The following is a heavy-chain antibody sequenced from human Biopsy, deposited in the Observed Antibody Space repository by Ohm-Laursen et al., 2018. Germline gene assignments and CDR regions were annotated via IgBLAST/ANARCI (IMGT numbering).Heavy chain of an antibody. CDR3: VRSLRNYDFLDS. V-gene: IGHV3-9*01. J-gene: IGHJ4*02. CDR1: GFNFDDYA. D-gene: IGHD3-16*01. CDR2: LTWNSGTI. Sequence: SLRLSCTASGFNFDDYAMHWIRQGPGKGLEWVAGLTWNSGTIAYAGSVRDRFTISRDNAKNSLYLQMNNLTSEDTALYYCVRSLRNYDFLDSWGQGTLVSVSS.